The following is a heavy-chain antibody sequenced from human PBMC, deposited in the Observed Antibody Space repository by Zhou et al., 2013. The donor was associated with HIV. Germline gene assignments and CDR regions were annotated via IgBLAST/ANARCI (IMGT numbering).Heavy chain of an antibody. V-gene: IGHV1-18*01. CDR1: GYSFTSYG. CDR3: AREKSSLGEFDY. Sequence: QVRLVQSGAEVKKPGASVKVSCKASGYSFTSYGFSWVRQAPGQGLEWMGWISSSNAKTHYAQKFQDRVIMTTDTSTSTAYMEVRRLRSEDTAIYYCAREKSSLGEFDYWGQGTLVTVSS. CDR2: ISSSNAKT. D-gene: IGHD3-10*01. J-gene: IGHJ4*02.